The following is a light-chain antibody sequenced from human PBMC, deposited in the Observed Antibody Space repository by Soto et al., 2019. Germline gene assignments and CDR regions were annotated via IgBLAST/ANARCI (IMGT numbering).Light chain of an antibody. CDR2: EVS. J-gene: IGLJ1*01. Sequence: AVTQPASVSGAPGQSRTISFAGAGGDVLDYNYVCWHEPHPGKASTQVIYEVSKRPSVISPRSSRSKYGNPPSPTISVLQADGEADYYCMSHSSSTTLYVFGTGN. V-gene: IGLV2-14*01. CDR1: GGDVLDYNY. CDR3: MSHSSSTTLYV.